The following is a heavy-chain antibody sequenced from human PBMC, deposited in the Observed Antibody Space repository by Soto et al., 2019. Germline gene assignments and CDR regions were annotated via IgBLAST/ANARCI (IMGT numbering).Heavy chain of an antibody. Sequence: STGICCAASRFTFNSYGLPVVRQDPGKGLEWVAVIWYDGSNKYYADSVKGRFTISRDNSKNTLYLQMNSLRAEDTAVYYCARDRRVTYYFDYWGQGTLVTVSS. V-gene: IGHV3-33*01. CDR3: ARDRRVTYYFDY. J-gene: IGHJ4*02. CDR2: IWYDGSNK. CDR1: RFTFNSYG.